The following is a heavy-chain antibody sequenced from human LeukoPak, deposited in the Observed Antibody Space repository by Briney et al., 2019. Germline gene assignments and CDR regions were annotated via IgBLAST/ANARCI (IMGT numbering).Heavy chain of an antibody. D-gene: IGHD1-26*01. V-gene: IGHV3-21*01. CDR3: AREMIVGAGAFDI. CDR2: ISSSSSYI. J-gene: IGHJ3*02. Sequence: GGSLRLSCAASGFTFSSYSMNWVRQAPGKGLEWVSSISSSSSYIYYADSVKGRFTISRDNAKNSLYLQMNSLRAEDTAVYYCAREMIVGAGAFDIWGQGTMVTVSS. CDR1: GFTFSSYS.